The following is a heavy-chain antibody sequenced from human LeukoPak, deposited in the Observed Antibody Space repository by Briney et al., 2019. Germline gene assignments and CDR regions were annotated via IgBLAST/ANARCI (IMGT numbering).Heavy chain of an antibody. D-gene: IGHD4/OR15-4a*01. CDR1: GFTFSSYA. CDR2: ISRSGDST. Sequence: PGGSLRLSCAASGFTFSSYAMSWVRQAPGKGLEWVSAISRSGDSTYYAASVKGRFTISRDNSESTLFLQMNSLRADDTAVYFCARNRPAGYDYDYGFELQHWGQGTLVTVSS. V-gene: IGHV3-23*01. J-gene: IGHJ1*01. CDR3: ARNRPAGYDYDYGFELQH.